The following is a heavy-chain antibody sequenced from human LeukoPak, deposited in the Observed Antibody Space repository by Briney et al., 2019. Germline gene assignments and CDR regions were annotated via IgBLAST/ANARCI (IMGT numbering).Heavy chain of an antibody. CDR3: ARSPSVQLWLGSYGMDV. CDR2: ISGSGGST. J-gene: IGHJ6*02. V-gene: IGHV3-23*01. D-gene: IGHD5-18*01. Sequence: GASLRLPCAASGFTFGSYAMRWVRPAPGKGLEWVSAISGSGGSTYYADSVKGRFTISRDNSKNTLYLQMNSLRAEDTAVYYCARSPSVQLWLGSYGMDVWGQGTTVTVSS. CDR1: GFTFGSYA.